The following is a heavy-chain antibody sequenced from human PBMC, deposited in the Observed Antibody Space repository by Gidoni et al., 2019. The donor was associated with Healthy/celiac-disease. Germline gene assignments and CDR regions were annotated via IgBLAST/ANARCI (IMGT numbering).Heavy chain of an antibody. Sequence: EVQLVESGGGLVQPGGSLRLSCAASGFTFSSYWMHWVRQAPGKGLVWVSRINSDGSSTSYADSVKGRFTISRDKAKNTLYLQMNSLRAEDTAVYYCARARTHFGVDFELNYYYYMDVWGKGTTVTVSS. CDR2: INSDGSST. J-gene: IGHJ6*03. CDR3: ARARTHFGVDFELNYYYYMDV. D-gene: IGHD3-3*01. CDR1: GFTFSSYW. V-gene: IGHV3-74*01.